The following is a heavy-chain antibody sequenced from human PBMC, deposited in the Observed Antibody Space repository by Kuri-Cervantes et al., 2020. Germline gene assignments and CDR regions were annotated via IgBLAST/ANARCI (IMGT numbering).Heavy chain of an antibody. CDR2: IYHTGST. J-gene: IGHJ4*02. Sequence: GSLRLSCTVSGGSISGYFWTWIRQPPGKGLEWIGHIYHTGSTNYNPSLKSRVAILVDTSKNQFSLKLNAVTAADTAVYYCAGRVGGSSADYWAQGTLVTVSS. V-gene: IGHV4-59*08. CDR1: GGSISGYF. D-gene: IGHD6-6*01. CDR3: AGRVGGSSADY.